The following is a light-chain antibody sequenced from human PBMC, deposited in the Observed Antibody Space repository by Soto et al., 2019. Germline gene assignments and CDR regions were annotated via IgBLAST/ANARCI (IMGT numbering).Light chain of an antibody. V-gene: IGKV3-20*01. CDR2: GAS. CDR1: QSVSSSY. J-gene: IGKJ4*01. CDR3: QLTELT. Sequence: EIVLTQSPGTLSLSPGERATLSCRASQSVSSSYLAWYQQKPGQAPRLLIYGASSRATGIPDRFSGSGSGTDFTLTIRRLEPEDFAVYYCQLTELTFGGGTKVEIK.